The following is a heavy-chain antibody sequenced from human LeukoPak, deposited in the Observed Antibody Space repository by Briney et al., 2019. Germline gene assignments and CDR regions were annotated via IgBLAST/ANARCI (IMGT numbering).Heavy chain of an antibody. D-gene: IGHD3-3*02. J-gene: IGHJ4*02. CDR1: GGSMSNYY. V-gene: IGHV4-59*08. CDR2: IYYTGST. Sequence: PSDTLSLTCNVSGGSMSNYYGSWIRQPPGQGLEWIAYIYYTGSTYYNPSLKRRVTMSVDTSKNQFSLSLSSVTAADTAIYYCARHISGAATLDWGQGILVTVSS. CDR3: ARHISGAATLD.